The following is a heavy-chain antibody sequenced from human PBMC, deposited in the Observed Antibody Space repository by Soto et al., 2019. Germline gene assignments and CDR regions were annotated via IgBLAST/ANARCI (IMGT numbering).Heavy chain of an antibody. Sequence: GASVKVSCKASGYTFTSYGISWVRQAPGQGLEWMGWISAYNGNTNYAQKLQGRVTMTTDTSTSTAYMELRSLRSDDTAVYYCARDRPGLAGYPLNFDYWGQGTLVTVSS. CDR1: GYTFTSYG. CDR3: ARDRPGLAGYPLNFDY. V-gene: IGHV1-18*04. CDR2: ISAYNGNT. J-gene: IGHJ4*02. D-gene: IGHD6-13*01.